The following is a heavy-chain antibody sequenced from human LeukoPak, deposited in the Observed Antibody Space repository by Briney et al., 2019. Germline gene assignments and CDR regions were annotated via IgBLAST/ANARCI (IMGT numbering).Heavy chain of an antibody. Sequence: PGGSLRLSCAASGFTFTYFAMGWVRQAPGKGLEWVSGISGSGGSTYYADSVKGRFTISRDNSNNRLYLQMNSLTAEDTAVYYCAKDKGSGTYPPYWGQGTLVTVSS. D-gene: IGHD1-26*01. J-gene: IGHJ4*02. V-gene: IGHV3-23*01. CDR2: ISGSGGST. CDR3: AKDKGSGTYPPY. CDR1: GFTFTYFA.